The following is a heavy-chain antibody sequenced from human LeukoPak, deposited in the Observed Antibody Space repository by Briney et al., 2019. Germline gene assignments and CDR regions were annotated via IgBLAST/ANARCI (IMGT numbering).Heavy chain of an antibody. CDR3: ARVRRLDPGAFDI. Sequence: ASVKVSCKASGYTFTGYYMHWVRRAPGQGLEWMGWINPNSGGTNYAQKFQGRVTMTRDTSISTGYMELSRLRSDDTAVYYCARVRRLDPGAFDIWGQGTMVTVSS. CDR1: GYTFTGYY. D-gene: IGHD6-19*01. J-gene: IGHJ3*02. V-gene: IGHV1-2*02. CDR2: INPNSGGT.